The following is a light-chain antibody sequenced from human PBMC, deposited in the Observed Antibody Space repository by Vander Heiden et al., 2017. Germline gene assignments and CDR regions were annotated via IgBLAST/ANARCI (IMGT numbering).Light chain of an antibody. CDR3: QQDHSTPQT. J-gene: IGKJ3*01. V-gene: IGKV4-1*01. Sequence: DIVITQSPDSLGVSLGERATINCRSSQTILHSSNNKNYLAWHQQKPGQPPKLLISWASTRESGVPDRFSGSGSGTDFTLTISSLQPEDAAVYYCQQDHSTPQTFGHGTKVDIK. CDR2: WAS. CDR1: QTILHSSNNKNY.